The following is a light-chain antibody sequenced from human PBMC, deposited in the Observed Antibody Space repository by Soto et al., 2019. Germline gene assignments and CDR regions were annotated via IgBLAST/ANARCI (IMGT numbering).Light chain of an antibody. CDR3: QQRADWPSA. CDR2: DAS. CDR1: QSVSDY. J-gene: IGKJ4*01. Sequence: EIVLTQSPDTLSLSPGERATLSCRASQSVSDYLAWYQQKPGQAPRLLIYDASKRATGIPGRFSGSGSGTDFGLTISSLEPEECAVYYCQQRADWPSAFGGGTKVEIK. V-gene: IGKV3-11*01.